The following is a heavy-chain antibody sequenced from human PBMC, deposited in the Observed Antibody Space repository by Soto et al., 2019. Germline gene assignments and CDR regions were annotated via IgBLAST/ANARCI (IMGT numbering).Heavy chain of an antibody. CDR2: VYYTGTT. Sequence: QVLLQESGPGQVKPSETLSLTCTVSGGSIGSYHWSWVRQPPGKGLEWIASVYYTGTTNYNPSLGSRVTISIDAPENQISLKLTSVTAADTAFYYCARDTVLTGMFDLWGRGTLVTVSS. D-gene: IGHD4-17*01. CDR3: ARDTVLTGMFDL. CDR1: GGSIGSYH. J-gene: IGHJ5*02. V-gene: IGHV4-59*01.